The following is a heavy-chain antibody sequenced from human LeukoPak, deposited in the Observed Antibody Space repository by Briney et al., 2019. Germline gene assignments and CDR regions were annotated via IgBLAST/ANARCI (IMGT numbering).Heavy chain of an antibody. CDR3: ATIDYYDNSGYPDVFDI. V-gene: IGHV3-30*03. CDR2: ISYDGSNK. CDR1: GFTFSSYG. Sequence: GGSLRLSCAASGFTFSSYGMHWVRQAPGKGLEWVAVISYDGSNKYYADSVKGRFTVSRDNSKNTLYLQMNSLRVEDTAMYYCATIDYYDNSGYPDVFDIWGQGTLVTVSS. J-gene: IGHJ3*02. D-gene: IGHD3-22*01.